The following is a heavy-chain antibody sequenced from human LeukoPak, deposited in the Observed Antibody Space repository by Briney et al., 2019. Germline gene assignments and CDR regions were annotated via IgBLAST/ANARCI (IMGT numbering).Heavy chain of an antibody. CDR1: GGSISSGSYY. CDR2: IYTSGST. D-gene: IGHD6-19*01. Sequence: SQTLSLTCTVSGGSISSGSYYWSWIRQPAGKGLEWIGRIYTSGSTNYNPSLKSRVTMSVDTSKNQFSLKLSSVTAADTAVYYCARHRIAVARNKITGYYFDYWGQGTLVTVSS. V-gene: IGHV4-61*02. CDR3: ARHRIAVARNKITGYYFDY. J-gene: IGHJ4*02.